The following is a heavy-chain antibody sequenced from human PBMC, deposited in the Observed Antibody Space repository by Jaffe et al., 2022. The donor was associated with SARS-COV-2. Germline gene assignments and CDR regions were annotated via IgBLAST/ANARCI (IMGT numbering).Heavy chain of an antibody. CDR1: GFSFKSYP. D-gene: IGHD1-26*01. CDR3: ARDGEPLEWNFDY. CDR2: ISQDGSET. Sequence: QVQLVDSGGGVVQPGRSQRLACAASGFSFKSYPMHWVRQAPGRGLEWLARISQDGSETHYADSVKGRLTISRDNSQNMLYLQMNSLRTEDTAVYFCARDGEPLEWNFDYWGQGTLVTVSS. J-gene: IGHJ4*02. V-gene: IGHV3-30*04.